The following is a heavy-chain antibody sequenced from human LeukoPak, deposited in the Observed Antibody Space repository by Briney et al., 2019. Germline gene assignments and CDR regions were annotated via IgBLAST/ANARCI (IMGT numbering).Heavy chain of an antibody. CDR3: ARDRGSGWSVPYYGMDV. CDR1: GGSISSGGYY. J-gene: IGHJ6*02. Sequence: SETLSLTCTVSGGSISSGGYYWSWIRQHPGKGLEWIGYIYYSGSTYYNPSLKSRVTISVDTSKNQFSLKLSSVTAADTAVYYCARDRGSGWSVPYYGMDVWGQGTTVTVS. CDR2: IYYSGST. D-gene: IGHD6-19*01. V-gene: IGHV4-31*03.